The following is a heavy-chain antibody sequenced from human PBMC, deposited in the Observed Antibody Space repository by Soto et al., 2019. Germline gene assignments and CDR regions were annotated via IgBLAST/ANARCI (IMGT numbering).Heavy chain of an antibody. CDR3: ATGGSSFDC. CDR2: ISYDGSNQ. Sequence: QVQLVESGGGVVQPGRSLRLSCAASGFTFSSYGMHWVRQAPGKGLEWVAVISYDGSNQYYADSVKGRFTISRDNSKNALYLQMNSQRAEDTAVYCCATGGSSFDCWGQGTLVTVSS. V-gene: IGHV3-30*03. D-gene: IGHD3-10*01. CDR1: GFTFSSYG. J-gene: IGHJ4*02.